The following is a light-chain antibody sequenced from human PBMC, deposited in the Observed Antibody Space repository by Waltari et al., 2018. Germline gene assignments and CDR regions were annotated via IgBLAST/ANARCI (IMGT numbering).Light chain of an antibody. Sequence: QSALTQPPSASGSPGQSVTISCTGTSSDVGGYNYVSWYQQHPGKAPKLMIYEVSQRPSGVPDRFSGSKSGNTASLTVSGLQAEDEADYYCSSYAGNNPVVFGGGTKLTVL. V-gene: IGLV2-8*01. CDR2: EVS. J-gene: IGLJ2*01. CDR1: SSDVGGYNY. CDR3: SSYAGNNPVV.